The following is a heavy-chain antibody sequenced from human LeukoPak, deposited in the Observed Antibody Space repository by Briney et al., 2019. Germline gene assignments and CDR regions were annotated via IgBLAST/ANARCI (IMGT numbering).Heavy chain of an antibody. V-gene: IGHV5-51*04. CDR3: ATSEGYYDSSGYEGWFDP. J-gene: IGHJ5*02. CDR2: IYPGDSDT. CDR1: GYSFTSYW. Sequence: GESLKISCKGSGYSFTSYWIGWVRQMPGKGLEWMGIIYPGDSDTRYSPSFQGQVTISADKPISTAYLQWSSLKASDTAMYYCATSEGYYDSSGYEGWFDPWGQGTLVTVSS. D-gene: IGHD3-22*01.